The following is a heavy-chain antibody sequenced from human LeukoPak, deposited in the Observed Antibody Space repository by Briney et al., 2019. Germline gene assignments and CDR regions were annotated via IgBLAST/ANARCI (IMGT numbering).Heavy chain of an antibody. J-gene: IGHJ4*02. V-gene: IGHV3-53*01. Sequence: PGGSLRLSCAASGFTVSSDYMTWARQAPGKGLEWVSSIDATGSTNYADSVRGRFTLSRDNSKNTLYLRMSGLRAEDTAVYYCARDASGSRPNYWGQGTLVTVTS. D-gene: IGHD3-10*01. CDR3: ARDASGSRPNY. CDR1: GFTVSSDY. CDR2: IDATGST.